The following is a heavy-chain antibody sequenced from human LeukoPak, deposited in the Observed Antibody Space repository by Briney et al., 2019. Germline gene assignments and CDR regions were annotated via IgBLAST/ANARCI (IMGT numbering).Heavy chain of an antibody. CDR3: ARETNYYDIT. J-gene: IGHJ4*02. Sequence: SETLSLTCAVCGGSFIGYYWSWIRQPPGKGLEWIGEINHFGSTNYNPSLKSRVTISIDTSKNQFSLKLSSVTAADTAVYYCARETNYYDITWGQGTLVTVSS. CDR2: INHFGST. D-gene: IGHD3-22*01. CDR1: GGSFIGYY. V-gene: IGHV4-34*01.